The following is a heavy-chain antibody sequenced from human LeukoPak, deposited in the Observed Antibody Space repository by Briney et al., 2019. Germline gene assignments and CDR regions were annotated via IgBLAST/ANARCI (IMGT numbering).Heavy chain of an antibody. CDR3: AIKVATRRPLDY. Sequence: PSETLSLTCAVYGVSFSGYYWSGIRQPPGKGLEWIGEINHSGSTHYNPPLKSRVTISVDTSKNQFSLKLSSVTAADTAVYYCAIKVATRRPLDYWGQGTLVTVSS. D-gene: IGHD5-12*01. V-gene: IGHV4-34*01. CDR2: INHSGST. J-gene: IGHJ4*02. CDR1: GVSFSGYY.